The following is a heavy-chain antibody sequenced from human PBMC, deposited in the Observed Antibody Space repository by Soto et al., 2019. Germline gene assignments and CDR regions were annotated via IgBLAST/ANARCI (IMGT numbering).Heavy chain of an antibody. V-gene: IGHV1-2*06. CDR1: GYNFRGYY. CDR3: ARAPQGLMSPSFDF. J-gene: IGHJ4*02. Sequence: QAQLMQSGAEVRKPGTSVKVSCETSGYNFRGYYVHWVRQAPGHGLQWLGRIDPNSGDTDYAQTFQGRIAVTRHTSLASVYMDLISPTSHDTAVYFCARAPQGLMSPSFDFWGQGTPVGVSS. CDR2: IDPNSGDT.